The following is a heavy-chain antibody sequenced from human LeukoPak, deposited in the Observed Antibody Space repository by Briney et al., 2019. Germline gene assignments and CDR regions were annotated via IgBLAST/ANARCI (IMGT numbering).Heavy chain of an antibody. D-gene: IGHD4-11*01. Sequence: PGGSLRLSCAASGFTFKGYGMHWVRRAPGKGLEWVAVIWSDGTNRYYADSVKGRFTISRDDSGNTVYLQMNSLRPEDTGVYYCAKDAQRGFDYSNSLEYWGQGTPVTVST. CDR1: GFTFKGYG. CDR2: IWSDGTNR. J-gene: IGHJ4*02. V-gene: IGHV3-33*06. CDR3: AKDAQRGFDYSNSLEY.